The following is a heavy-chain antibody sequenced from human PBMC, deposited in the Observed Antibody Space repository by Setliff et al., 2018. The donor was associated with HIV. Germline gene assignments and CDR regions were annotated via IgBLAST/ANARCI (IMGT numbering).Heavy chain of an antibody. CDR1: GYTFTTYG. Sequence: GASVKVSCKPSGYTFTTYGLSWVRQAPGQGLEWMGWISTYSDETSSSPNLQGRLTMTTDTSTGTAYMELRSLRSDDTAVYYCARASHSGPSSNGWYPYYFDYWGQGTLVTVSS. CDR2: ISTYSDET. J-gene: IGHJ4*02. CDR3: ARASHSGPSSNGWYPYYFDY. D-gene: IGHD6-19*01. V-gene: IGHV1-18*01.